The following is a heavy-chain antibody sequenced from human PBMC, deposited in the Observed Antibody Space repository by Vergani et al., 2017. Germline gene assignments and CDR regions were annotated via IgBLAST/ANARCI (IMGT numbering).Heavy chain of an antibody. V-gene: IGHV4-39*07. Sequence: QLQLQESGPGLVKPSATLSLTCSVSGASIRSSNYYWGWIRQPPGKGLEWSGEINHSGSTNYNPSLKSRVTISVDTSKNQFSLKLSAVTAADTAVYYCARGGRRVRGVINWFDPWGQGTLVTVSS. CDR2: INHSGST. CDR3: ARGGRRVRGVINWFDP. J-gene: IGHJ5*02. CDR1: GASIRSSNYY. D-gene: IGHD3-10*01.